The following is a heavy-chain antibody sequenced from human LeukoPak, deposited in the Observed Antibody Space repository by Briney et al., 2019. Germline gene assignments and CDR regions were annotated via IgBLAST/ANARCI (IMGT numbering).Heavy chain of an antibody. CDR1: GGSISSYY. J-gene: IGHJ5*02. CDR2: IYYSGST. Sequence: SETLSLTCTVSGGSISSYYWSWIRQPPGKGLEWIGYIYYSGSTYYNPSLKSRVTISVDTSKNQFSLKLSSVTAADTAVYYCARERNYDFWSGDNNWFGPWGQGTLVTVSS. V-gene: IGHV4-59*01. CDR3: ARERNYDFWSGDNNWFGP. D-gene: IGHD3-3*01.